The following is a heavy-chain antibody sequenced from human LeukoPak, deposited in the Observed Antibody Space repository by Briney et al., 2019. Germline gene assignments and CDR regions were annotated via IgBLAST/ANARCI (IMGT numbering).Heavy chain of an antibody. CDR1: GGYVSSYH. Sequence: SETLSLTCPVCGGYVSSYHWSWIRQSPGKGLEWIGYIDSSGTTNYSPSLKSRVMISVDTSKNQFSLQLSSVTAADTAVYFCGGILTAGTVDYWGQGILVTVSS. J-gene: IGHJ4*02. D-gene: IGHD6-13*01. CDR2: IDSSGTT. V-gene: IGHV4-4*09. CDR3: GGILTAGTVDY.